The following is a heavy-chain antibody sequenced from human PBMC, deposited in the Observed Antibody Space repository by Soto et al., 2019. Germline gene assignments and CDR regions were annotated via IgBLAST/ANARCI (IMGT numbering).Heavy chain of an antibody. D-gene: IGHD6-13*01. Sequence: QVQLVESGGGVVQPGRSLRLSCAASGFDFNTYGLHWVRQAPGKGLEWVAAISSDGGSQYYADSVKGRFTVSRDKSNSTLYLQMNSLGAEDTATYFCAKDSSVIAAGSGGWFDPWGPGTLVIVSS. V-gene: IGHV3-30*18. J-gene: IGHJ5*02. CDR2: ISSDGGSQ. CDR3: AKDSSVIAAGSGGWFDP. CDR1: GFDFNTYG.